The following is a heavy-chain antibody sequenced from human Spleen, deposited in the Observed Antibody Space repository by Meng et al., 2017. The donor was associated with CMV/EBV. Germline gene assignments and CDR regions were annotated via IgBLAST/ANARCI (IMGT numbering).Heavy chain of an antibody. Sequence: GESLKISCAASGFSFDTYAMSWVRQAPGKGLEWVAVIYIGSGNTYYSNSVNGRFIISRDNSKNTLYLQMNSLRAEDTAVYYCARDHPAYCSSTSCYMDWGQGTLVTVSS. D-gene: IGHD2-2*02. V-gene: IGHV3-23*03. CDR2: IYIGSGNT. J-gene: IGHJ4*02. CDR3: ARDHPAYCSSTSCYMD. CDR1: GFSFDTYA.